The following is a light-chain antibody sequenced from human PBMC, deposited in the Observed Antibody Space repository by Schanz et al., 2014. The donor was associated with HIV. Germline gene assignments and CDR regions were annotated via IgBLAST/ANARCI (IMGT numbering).Light chain of an antibody. CDR1: QSVSSN. Sequence: EIVMTQSPAILSVSPGERVTLSCRARQSVSSNLAWYQQKPGQAPRLLIYGASTRATGVPDRFGGSGSGTEFTLTISGLQSEDFALYYCQQYTPYSHTFGQGTTLEI. J-gene: IGKJ2*01. CDR2: GAS. CDR3: QQYTPYSHT. V-gene: IGKV3D-15*01.